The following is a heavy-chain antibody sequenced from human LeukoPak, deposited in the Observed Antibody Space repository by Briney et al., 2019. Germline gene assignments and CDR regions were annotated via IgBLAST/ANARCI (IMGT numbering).Heavy chain of an antibody. CDR2: ISSDGSRK. CDR1: GFTFSNYD. D-gene: IGHD1-1*01. CDR3: AKYAYNWNAPDGFDM. V-gene: IGHV3-30*18. Sequence: GGSLRLSCAASGFTFSNYDMHWVRQAPGKGLEWVAVISSDGSRKHYGDSVKGQFTISRDNSESTLFLQMNSLRTDDTSVYFCAKYAYNWNAPDGFDMWGQGTMVIVSS. J-gene: IGHJ3*02.